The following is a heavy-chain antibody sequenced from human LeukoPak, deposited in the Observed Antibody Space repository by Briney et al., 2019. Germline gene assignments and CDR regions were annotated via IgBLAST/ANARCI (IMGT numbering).Heavy chain of an antibody. Sequence: GGSLRLTCAASGFTFSNYALHWVRQAPGKGLEWVAVISYDGSNKFYADSVRGRFTISRDNSKNTLFLQMNSLRPEDTAVYYCARDLGATIFDFDYWGQGTLVTVSS. CDR2: ISYDGSNK. CDR1: GFTFSNYA. CDR3: ARDLGATIFDFDY. V-gene: IGHV3-30*04. J-gene: IGHJ4*02. D-gene: IGHD1-26*01.